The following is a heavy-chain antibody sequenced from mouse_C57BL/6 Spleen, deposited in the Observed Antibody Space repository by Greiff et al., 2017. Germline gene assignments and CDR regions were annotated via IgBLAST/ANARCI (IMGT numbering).Heavy chain of an antibody. V-gene: IGHV14-4*01. CDR1: GFNIKDDY. CDR2: LDPENGDT. CDR3: TTGEGYYY. Sequence: VQLQQSGAELVRPGASVKLSCPASGFNIKDDYMHWVKQRPDQGLEWIGWLDPENGDTEYASKFQGKATITADTSSITTYLQHSILTSEDTAVYYCTTGEGYYYGGQGTTLTVSS. D-gene: IGHD2-3*01. J-gene: IGHJ2*01.